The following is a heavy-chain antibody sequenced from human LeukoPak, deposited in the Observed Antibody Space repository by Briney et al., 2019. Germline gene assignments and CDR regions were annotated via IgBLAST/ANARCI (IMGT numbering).Heavy chain of an antibody. D-gene: IGHD3-10*01. CDR2: IYHGGRT. CDR3: ARGEEHGSGTVHLDY. CDR1: GDSISNSHW. V-gene: IGHV4-4*02. J-gene: IGHJ4*02. Sequence: PSETLSLTCAVSGDSISNSHWWSWVRQPPRKGLEWIGEIYHGGRTNFNPSLTRPVSTSVDRSTNQSSLRLTSVTAADTAVYYCARGEEHGSGTVHLDYWGEGTLVTVSS.